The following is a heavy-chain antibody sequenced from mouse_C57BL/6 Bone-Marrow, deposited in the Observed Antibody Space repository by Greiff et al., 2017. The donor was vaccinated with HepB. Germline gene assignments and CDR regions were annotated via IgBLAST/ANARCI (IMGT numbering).Heavy chain of an antibody. J-gene: IGHJ3*01. CDR1: GYTFTEYT. V-gene: IGHV1-62-2*01. CDR3: ARHEDAYYSNYAWFAY. Sequence: VKLQESGAELVKPGASVKLSCKASGYTFTEYTIHWVKQRSGQGLEWIGWFYPGSGSIKYNEKFKDKATLTADKSSSTVYMELSRLTSEDSAVYFCARHEDAYYSNYAWFAYWGQGTLVTVSA. D-gene: IGHD2-5*01. CDR2: FYPGSGSI.